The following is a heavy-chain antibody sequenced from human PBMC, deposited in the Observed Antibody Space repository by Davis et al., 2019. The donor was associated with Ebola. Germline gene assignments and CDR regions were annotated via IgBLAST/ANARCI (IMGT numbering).Heavy chain of an antibody. CDR3: ARDREMVVAGTGAY. CDR1: NYTFTSFG. CDR2: ISAHNGRT. J-gene: IGHJ4*02. D-gene: IGHD6-19*01. V-gene: IGHV1-18*01. Sequence: ASVVSCKAYNYTFTSFGLSWVRQAPGQGLEWMGWISAHNGRTIHAQKFQGRLTMTTDTSTSTAYMELRSLRSDDTAVYYCARDREMVVAGTGAYWGQGTVVTVSS.